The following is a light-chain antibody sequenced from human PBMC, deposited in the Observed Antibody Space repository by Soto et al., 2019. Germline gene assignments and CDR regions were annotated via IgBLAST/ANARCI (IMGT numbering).Light chain of an antibody. V-gene: IGKV3-20*01. Sequence: EIVLTQSPGTLSLSPGERATLSCRASQSISSNYLAWYQQKPGQAPRLLIYGASSRAPGIPDSFSGSGSGTTFTLTISRLEPEDFAVYYCQRYGRSPPITFGQGTRLEIK. CDR2: GAS. J-gene: IGKJ5*01. CDR1: QSISSNY. CDR3: QRYGRSPPIT.